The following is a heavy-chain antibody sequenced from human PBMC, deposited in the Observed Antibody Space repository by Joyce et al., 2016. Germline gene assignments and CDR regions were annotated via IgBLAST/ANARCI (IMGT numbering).Heavy chain of an antibody. V-gene: IGHV4-61*02. CDR3: AREAVYKTYYYGMDV. CDR2: IHGSGST. D-gene: IGHD1-14*01. Sequence: QVQLQESGPGLVKPSQTLSLICTVSGGSINNNNHYWSWIRQPAGKGLEWIGRIHGSGSTTYTPSLKSRVTISIDTPKKQISLKVTSVTAADTAVYYCAREAVYKTYYYGMDVWGQGTTVTVSS. J-gene: IGHJ6*02. CDR1: GGSINNNNHY.